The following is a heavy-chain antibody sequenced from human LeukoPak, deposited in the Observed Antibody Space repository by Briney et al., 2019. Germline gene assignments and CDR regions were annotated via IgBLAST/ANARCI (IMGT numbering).Heavy chain of an antibody. V-gene: IGHV4-38-2*02. CDR1: GYSISSGYY. J-gene: IGHJ4*02. Sequence: SETLSLTCTVSGYSISSGYYWGWIRQPPGKGLEWIGSIYHSGTTYYNPSLKSRVTILIDTSKNQFSLKLSSVTAADTDVYYCARAGYSSSWYLDYWGQGTLVTVSS. CDR3: ARAGYSSSWYLDY. CDR2: IYHSGTT. D-gene: IGHD6-13*01.